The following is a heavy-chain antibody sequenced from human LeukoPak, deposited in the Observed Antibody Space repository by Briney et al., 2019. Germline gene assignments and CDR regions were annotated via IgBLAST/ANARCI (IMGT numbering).Heavy chain of an antibody. CDR2: ISDSGGST. Sequence: PGGSLRLSCAASGFTFSSYAMSWVRQAPGKGLEWVSAISDSGGSTYYAGSVKGRFTISRDNSKNTLYLQMNSLRAEDTAVYYCAKLSNGWYYFDYWGQGTLVTVSS. CDR3: AKLSNGWYYFDY. J-gene: IGHJ4*02. D-gene: IGHD6-19*01. V-gene: IGHV3-23*01. CDR1: GFTFSSYA.